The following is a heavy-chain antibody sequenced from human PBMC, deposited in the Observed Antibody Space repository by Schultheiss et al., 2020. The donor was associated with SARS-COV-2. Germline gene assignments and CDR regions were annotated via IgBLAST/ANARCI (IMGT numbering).Heavy chain of an antibody. CDR3: AKRAVAGFY. Sequence: GGSLRLSCAASGFTFSSYWMHWVRQAPGKGLVWVSRINSDGSSTDFADSVKGRFTISRDNSKNTLYLQMNSLRAEDTAVYYCAKRAVAGFYWGQGTLVTVSS. V-gene: IGHV3-74*01. J-gene: IGHJ4*02. CDR1: GFTFSSYW. D-gene: IGHD6-19*01. CDR2: INSDGSST.